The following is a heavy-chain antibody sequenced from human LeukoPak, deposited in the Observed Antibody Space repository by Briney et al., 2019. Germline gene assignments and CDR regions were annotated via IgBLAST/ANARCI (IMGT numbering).Heavy chain of an antibody. V-gene: IGHV4-59*11. CDR1: GGSISTHF. Sequence: SETLSLTCSVSGGSISTHFWSWIRQPPGKGLEWIGYIYYSGSTNYNPSLRSRVTISVDTSKNQFSLKVSSVTAADTAVYYCARSRPVFSFDYWGQGTLVTVSS. CDR2: IYYSGST. CDR3: ARSRPVFSFDY. J-gene: IGHJ4*02.